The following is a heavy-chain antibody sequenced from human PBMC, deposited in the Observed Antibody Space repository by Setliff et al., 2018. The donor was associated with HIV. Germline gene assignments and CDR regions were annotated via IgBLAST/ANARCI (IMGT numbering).Heavy chain of an antibody. J-gene: IGHJ4*02. V-gene: IGHV4-39*01. CDR1: GGSISSGSYY. Sequence: SETLSLTCTVSGGSISSGSYYWSWIRQPAGKGLEWIGSVYYSGSAYYTPPLNGRVAISVDTSKNQFSLKVPSVTVADTAVYYCATLPTRNSGYSYYLDHWGQGISVTVSS. D-gene: IGHD5-12*01. CDR2: VYYSGSA. CDR3: ATLPTRNSGYSYYLDH.